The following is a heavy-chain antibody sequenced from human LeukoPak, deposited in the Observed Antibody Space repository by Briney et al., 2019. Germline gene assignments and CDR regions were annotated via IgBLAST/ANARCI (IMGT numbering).Heavy chain of an antibody. V-gene: IGHV4-59*11. J-gene: IGHJ5*02. Sequence: NASETLSLTCTVSGGSISGHYWSWIRQPPGKGLEWIGYIYHSGSTNHNPSLNNRVTISVDTSKNQFSLKLSSVTAADTAVYYCARARFSAAAGPMGGWFDPWGQGTLVTVSS. CDR1: GGSISGHY. CDR3: ARARFSAAAGPMGGWFDP. CDR2: IYHSGST. D-gene: IGHD6-13*01.